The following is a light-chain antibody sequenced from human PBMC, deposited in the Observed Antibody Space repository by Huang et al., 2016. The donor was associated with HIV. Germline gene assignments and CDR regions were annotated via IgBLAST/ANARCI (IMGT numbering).Light chain of an antibody. CDR2: DAS. J-gene: IGKJ5*01. CDR3: QQYADFPIT. V-gene: IGKV1-33*01. Sequence: DIQMTQSPSSLSTSIKDTVTITCQASHYISNSLNWYQHKPGKAPKLLIYDASNLETGVPSRFSGSGSGTDFTFTISDLQPEDIATYYCQQYADFPITFGQGTRLEIK. CDR1: HYISNS.